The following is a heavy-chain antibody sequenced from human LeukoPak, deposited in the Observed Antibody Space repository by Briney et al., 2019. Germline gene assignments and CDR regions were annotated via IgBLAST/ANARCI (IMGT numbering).Heavy chain of an antibody. J-gene: IGHJ4*02. CDR1: GFTFSSYA. Sequence: AGGSLRLSCAASGFTFSSYAMSWVRQAPGKGLEWVSAISGSGGSTYYADSVKGRFTISRDNSKNTLYLQMNSLRPEDTAVYYCAPRVVVITAPFDYWGQGTLVTVSS. CDR2: ISGSGGST. CDR3: APRVVVITAPFDY. V-gene: IGHV3-23*01. D-gene: IGHD2-21*01.